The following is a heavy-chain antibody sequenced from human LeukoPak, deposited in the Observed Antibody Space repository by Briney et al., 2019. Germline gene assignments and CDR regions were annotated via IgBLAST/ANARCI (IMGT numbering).Heavy chain of an antibody. V-gene: IGHV1-18*04. CDR1: GYTFTNYD. J-gene: IGHJ5*02. Sequence: ASVKVSCKASGYTFTNYDITWVRQAPGQGLEWMGGMNTNKGNTNYAQRLQGRITMTTDTSTNTAYMELRSLKSDDTAVYYCARDSRAAWLDPWGQGTLVTVSS. CDR2: MNTNKGNT. D-gene: IGHD2-15*01. CDR3: ARDSRAAWLDP.